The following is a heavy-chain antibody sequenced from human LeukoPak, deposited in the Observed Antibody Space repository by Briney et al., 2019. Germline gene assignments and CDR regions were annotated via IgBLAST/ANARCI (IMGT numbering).Heavy chain of an antibody. CDR3: ARGLWSGTY. D-gene: IGHD3-10*01. Sequence: GGSLRLSCVASGFTFSDYWMTWVRQAPGKGLEWVANIKQDGGEKFCVDSVKGRFTISRDNAENSLYLHMNSLRAEDTAVYYCARGLWSGTYWGQGSLVTVSS. J-gene: IGHJ4*02. CDR1: GFTFSDYW. V-gene: IGHV3-7*01. CDR2: IKQDGGEK.